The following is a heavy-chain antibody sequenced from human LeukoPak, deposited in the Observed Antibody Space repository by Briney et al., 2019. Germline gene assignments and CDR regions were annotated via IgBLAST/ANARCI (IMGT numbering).Heavy chain of an antibody. CDR3: ARDSSGWYLNWFDP. CDR2: ISWDGGST. CDR1: GFTFDDYT. Sequence: GGSLRLSCAASGFTFDDYTMHWVRQAPGKGLEWVSLISWDGGSTYYADSVKGRFTISRDNAKNTLYLQMNSLRAEDTAVYYCARDSSGWYLNWFDPWGQGTLVTVSS. V-gene: IGHV3-43*01. J-gene: IGHJ5*02. D-gene: IGHD6-19*01.